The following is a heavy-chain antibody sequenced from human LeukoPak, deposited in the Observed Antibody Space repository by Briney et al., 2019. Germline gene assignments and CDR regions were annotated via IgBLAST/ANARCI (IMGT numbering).Heavy chain of an antibody. CDR2: ISSSSSYI. D-gene: IGHD3-3*01. CDR3: ARGTVLRFLEWLSAPDY. CDR1: GFTFSSYS. Sequence: GGSLRLSCAASGFTFSSYSMNWVRQAPGKGLEWVSSISSSSSYIYYADSVKGRFTISRDNAKHSLYLQMNSLRAEDTAVYYCARGTVLRFLEWLSAPDYWGQGTLVTVSS. V-gene: IGHV3-21*01. J-gene: IGHJ4*02.